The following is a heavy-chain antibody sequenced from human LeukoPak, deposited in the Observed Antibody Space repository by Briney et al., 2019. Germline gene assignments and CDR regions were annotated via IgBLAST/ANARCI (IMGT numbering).Heavy chain of an antibody. V-gene: IGHV4-4*02. J-gene: IGHJ6*02. CDR2: IYHSGST. CDR3: ARDRRYYDSSGTYYYYGMDA. Sequence: SGTLSLTCAVSGGSISSSNWWSWVRQPPGKGLEWIGEIYHSGSTNYNPSLKSRVTISVDKSKNQFSLKLSSVTAADTAVYYCARDRRYYDSSGTYYYYGMDAWGQGTTVTVSS. CDR1: GGSISSSNW. D-gene: IGHD3-22*01.